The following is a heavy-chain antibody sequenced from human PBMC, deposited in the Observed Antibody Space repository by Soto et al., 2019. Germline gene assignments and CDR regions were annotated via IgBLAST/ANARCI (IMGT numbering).Heavy chain of an antibody. CDR1: GYTFTSYG. V-gene: IGHV1-18*01. J-gene: IGHJ3*02. Sequence: ASVKVSCKASGYTFTSYGISWVRQAPGQGLEWMGWISAYNGNTNYAQKLQGRVTMTTDTSTSTANMGPVDTATYYCARILGDGRLLGATGAFDIWGQGTMVTVSS. CDR2: ISAYNGNT. D-gene: IGHD1-26*01. CDR3: DGRLLGATGAFDI.